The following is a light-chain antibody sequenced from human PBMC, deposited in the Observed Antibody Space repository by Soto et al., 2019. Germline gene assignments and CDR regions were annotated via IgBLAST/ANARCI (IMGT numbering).Light chain of an antibody. CDR1: QSISNY. J-gene: IGKJ1*01. V-gene: IGKV1-5*03. CDR2: KAS. CDR3: QHCDSYWT. Sequence: DIPLTQSPSTLSASVGDRVTITCRASQSISNYLAWYQQEPGKAPKVLIYKASSLESGVPSRFSGSGSGTEFTLTISSLQPDDFATYYCQHCDSYWTFGQGTKVEIK.